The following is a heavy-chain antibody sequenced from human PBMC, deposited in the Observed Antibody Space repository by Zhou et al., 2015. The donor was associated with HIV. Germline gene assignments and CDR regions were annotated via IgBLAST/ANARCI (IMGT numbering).Heavy chain of an antibody. V-gene: IGHV1-2*02. Sequence: QVQLVQSGPEVKRHGASVRVSCKASGYTFTDQYIHWVRQAPGHGFEWMGWIDPNNGNTNFEQKFLGRVTMTRDTSISTVYMDLSRLGSGDTAVYYCARAGGDYDFAFDVWGQGTRVIVSS. J-gene: IGHJ3*01. CDR1: GYTFTDQY. CDR2: IDPNNGNT. CDR3: ARAGGDYDFAFDV. D-gene: IGHD3-22*01.